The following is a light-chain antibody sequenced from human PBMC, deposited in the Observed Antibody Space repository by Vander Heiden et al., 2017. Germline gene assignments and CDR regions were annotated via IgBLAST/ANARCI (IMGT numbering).Light chain of an antibody. Sequence: EIVMTQSPATLSVSPGEGATLSCRASQSVSSNLAWFQQKVGQAPRLLMYDASTRATGIPARFSGSGSGTEFALTISSLQSEDFAVYYCQQDSDWPQTFGQGTKVEIK. V-gene: IGKV3-15*01. CDR3: QQDSDWPQT. J-gene: IGKJ1*01. CDR1: QSVSSN. CDR2: DAS.